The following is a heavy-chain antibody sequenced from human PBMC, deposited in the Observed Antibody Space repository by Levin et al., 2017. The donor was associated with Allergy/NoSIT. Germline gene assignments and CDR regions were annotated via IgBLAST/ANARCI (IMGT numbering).Heavy chain of an antibody. CDR1: GFTVSSNY. Sequence: GGSLRLSCAASGFTVSSNYMSWVRQAPGKGLEWVSVIYSGGSTYYADSVKGRFTISRDNSKNTLYLQMNSLRAEDTAVYYCASPGSTYYYDSSGYKGMDVWGQGTTVTVSS. CDR2: IYSGGST. CDR3: ASPGSTYYYDSSGYKGMDV. V-gene: IGHV3-53*01. D-gene: IGHD3-22*01. J-gene: IGHJ6*02.